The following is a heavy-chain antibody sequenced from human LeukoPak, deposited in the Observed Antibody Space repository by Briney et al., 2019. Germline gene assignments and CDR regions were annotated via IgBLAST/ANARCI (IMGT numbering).Heavy chain of an antibody. CDR1: GYSFSSQW. D-gene: IGHD7-27*01. J-gene: IGHJ4*02. CDR2: VYPGDSDT. Sequence: GESPKISCKASGYSFSSQWIGWVRQMPGKGLEWMGMVYPGDSDTRYSPSFQGLITISADKSISTAYLQWSSLKASDTALYYCASWGPYNISPPREDYWGQGTLVTVSS. CDR3: ASWGPYNISPPREDY. V-gene: IGHV5-51*01.